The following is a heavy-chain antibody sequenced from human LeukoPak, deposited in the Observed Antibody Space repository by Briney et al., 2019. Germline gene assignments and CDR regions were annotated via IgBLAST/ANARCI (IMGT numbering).Heavy chain of an antibody. CDR2: MKQDGSEE. J-gene: IGHJ4*02. V-gene: IGHV3-7*01. CDR3: GTHLRGSSGYDTFDY. D-gene: IGHD3-22*01. Sequence: PGGSLRLSCAASGFTFSDYWMSWVRQAPGKGLEWVASMKQDGSEEQYVDSVKGRFTISRDNAKNSLYLQMNTLRAEDSAVYFCGTHLRGSSGYDTFDYWGLGTRVTV. CDR1: GFTFSDYW.